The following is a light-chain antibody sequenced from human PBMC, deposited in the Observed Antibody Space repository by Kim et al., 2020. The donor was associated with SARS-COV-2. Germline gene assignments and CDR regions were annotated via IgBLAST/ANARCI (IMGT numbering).Light chain of an antibody. CDR3: QMWDGRSDHVI. CDR1: GSKR. V-gene: IGLV3-21*04. Sequence: SYELTQPPSVSVAPGMTATITCGGSGSKRVYWYQQKAGQAPVLVIYSDSDRPSGIPERFSGSKSGSTATLTISRVEAGDEADYYCQMWDGRSDHVIFGGGTKVTVL. J-gene: IGLJ2*01. CDR2: SDS.